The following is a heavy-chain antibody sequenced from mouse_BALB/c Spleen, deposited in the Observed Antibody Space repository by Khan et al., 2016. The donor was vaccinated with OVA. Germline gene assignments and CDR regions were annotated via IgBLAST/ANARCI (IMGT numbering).Heavy chain of an antibody. CDR2: FHPGSANT. J-gene: IGHJ2*01. V-gene: IGHV1-84*02. Sequence: QVQLQQSGPELVKPGASVKMSCKASGHTFTAYYINWVKQTPGQGLQWIGWFHPGSANTKYNERFKGKATLTVDTSSSTAYMQLSSLTSEDTAVYFCAGGFDYWGHGTTLTVSS. CDR1: GHTFTAYY. CDR3: AGGFDY.